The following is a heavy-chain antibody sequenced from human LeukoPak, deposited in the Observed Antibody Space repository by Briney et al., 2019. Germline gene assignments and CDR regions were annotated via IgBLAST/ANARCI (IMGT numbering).Heavy chain of an antibody. J-gene: IGHJ3*02. Sequence: PGGSLRLSCAASGFTFNIYTMTWVRQAPGKGLEWVSSIGSSSRYIYYADSAKGRFTISRDNDKNSVYLQMNSLRAEDTAVYYCARDCSSSAFDIWGQGTMVTVSS. CDR1: GFTFNIYT. CDR2: IGSSSRYI. V-gene: IGHV3-21*01. D-gene: IGHD2-15*01. CDR3: ARDCSSSAFDI.